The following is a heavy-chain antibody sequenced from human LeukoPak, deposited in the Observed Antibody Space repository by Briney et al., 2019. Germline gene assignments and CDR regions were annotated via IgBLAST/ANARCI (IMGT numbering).Heavy chain of an antibody. Sequence: GGSLRLSCAASGFALSTYGMHWVRQAPGKGLEWVAFIRHVGSNEYYADSVRGRFAISRDNSQNTLHLQMNILRGEDTAVYYCVKDWGVLPDYSADGFDIWGPGTVVTVSS. V-gene: IGHV3-30*02. J-gene: IGHJ3*02. CDR2: IRHVGSNE. CDR1: GFALSTYG. CDR3: VKDWGVLPDYSADGFDI. D-gene: IGHD4-11*01.